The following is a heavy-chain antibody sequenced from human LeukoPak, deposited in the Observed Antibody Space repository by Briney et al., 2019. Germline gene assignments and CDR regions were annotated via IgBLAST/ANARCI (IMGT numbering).Heavy chain of an antibody. CDR1: GFTFSGYS. J-gene: IGHJ4*02. Sequence: GGSLRLSCAASGFTFSGYSMNWVRQAPGKGLEWVSYILTSGATIYYADSVKGRFTISRDNSKNTLYLQMNSLGAEDTAVYYCARTVPPYFDYWGQGTLVTVSS. CDR3: ARTVPPYFDY. V-gene: IGHV3-48*01. CDR2: ILTSGATI.